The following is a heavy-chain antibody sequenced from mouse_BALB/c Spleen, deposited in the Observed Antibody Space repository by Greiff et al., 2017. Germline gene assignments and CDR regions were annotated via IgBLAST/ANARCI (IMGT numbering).Heavy chain of an antibody. CDR3: ARWIGDY. V-gene: IGHV5-17*02. D-gene: IGHD2-14*01. Sequence: EVHLVESGGGLVQPGGSRKLSCAASGFTFSSFGMHWVRQAPEKGLEWVAYISSGSSTIYYADTVKGRFTISRDNPKNTLFLQMTSLRSEDTAMYYCARWIGDYWGQGTSVTVSS. CDR1: GFTFSSFG. J-gene: IGHJ4*01. CDR2: ISSGSSTI.